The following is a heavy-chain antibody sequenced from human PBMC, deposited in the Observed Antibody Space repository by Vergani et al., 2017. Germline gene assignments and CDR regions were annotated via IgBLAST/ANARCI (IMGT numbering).Heavy chain of an antibody. Sequence: EVQLLESGGGLVQPGGSLRLSCAASGFTFNNYAMNWVRQAPGQGLEWVSFISDSADNTYYTDSVKGRFTIPRHIYKNTPYLHMNSLKAEDTAVYYCARDMYRHTGSVAYWGQGSLVTVSS. CDR2: ISDSADNT. V-gene: IGHV3-23*01. CDR1: GFTFNNYA. D-gene: IGHD2-15*01. J-gene: IGHJ4*02. CDR3: ARDMYRHTGSVAY.